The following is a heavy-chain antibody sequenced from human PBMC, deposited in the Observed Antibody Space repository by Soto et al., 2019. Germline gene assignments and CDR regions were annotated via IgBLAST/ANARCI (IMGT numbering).Heavy chain of an antibody. Sequence: GASVKVSCKASGGTFSSYTISWVRQAPGQGLEWMGRIIPILGIANYAQKFQGRVTMTEDTSTDTAYMELSSLRSEDTAVYYCATGGGRRYFDWLLPLVPLFDYGGQGTLVTVSS. V-gene: IGHV1-69*02. CDR3: ATGGGRRYFDWLLPLVPLFDY. J-gene: IGHJ4*02. CDR2: IIPILGIA. D-gene: IGHD3-9*01. CDR1: GGTFSSYT.